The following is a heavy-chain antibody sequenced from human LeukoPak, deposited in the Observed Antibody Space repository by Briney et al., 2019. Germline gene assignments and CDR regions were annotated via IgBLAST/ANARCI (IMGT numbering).Heavy chain of an antibody. J-gene: IGHJ4*02. CDR1: GFTFSSYA. Sequence: PSGGSLRLSCAASGFTFSSYAMYWVRQAPGRGLEWVSAIPGSGDSTYYADSVKGRFAISRDNSNNMLYLQMNSLRAEDTAVYYCAKDRSGSYYVFDYWGQGTLVTVSS. V-gene: IGHV3-23*01. CDR3: AKDRSGSYYVFDY. CDR2: IPGSGDST. D-gene: IGHD1-26*01.